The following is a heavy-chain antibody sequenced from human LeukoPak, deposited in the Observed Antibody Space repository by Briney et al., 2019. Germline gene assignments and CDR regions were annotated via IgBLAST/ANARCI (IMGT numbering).Heavy chain of an antibody. D-gene: IGHD6-19*01. V-gene: IGHV1-18*01. CDR3: ARGPRYISGRYAESFSIDY. Sequence: GASVKVSCKASGYTFANFGFTWVRQAPGQGLEWMGWINAYNGHTNYAQNLQGRVTMTTDPSTRTAYMELRSLRSGDTAVYYCARGPRYISGRYAESFSIDYWGQGTLVTVSS. CDR1: GYTFANFG. CDR2: INAYNGHT. J-gene: IGHJ4*02.